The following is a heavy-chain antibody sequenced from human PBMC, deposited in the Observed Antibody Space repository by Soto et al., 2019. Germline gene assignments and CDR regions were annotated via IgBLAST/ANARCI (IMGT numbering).Heavy chain of an antibody. V-gene: IGHV5-51*01. CDR2: IYPGDSDT. D-gene: IGHD3-10*01. Sequence: GESLKISCKASGYPFNTYWIAWVRQMPGKGLEWMGIIYPGDSDTRYSPSFQGQVTFSVDKSISTAYLQWSSLKASDTAMYYCARVISMVRGVRYNWFDPWGQGTLVTVSS. J-gene: IGHJ5*02. CDR3: ARVISMVRGVRYNWFDP. CDR1: GYPFNTYW.